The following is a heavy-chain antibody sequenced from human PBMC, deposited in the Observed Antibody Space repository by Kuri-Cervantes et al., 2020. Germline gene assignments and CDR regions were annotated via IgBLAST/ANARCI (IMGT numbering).Heavy chain of an antibody. CDR2: IIPIFGAA. CDR3: AXGGNSFDY. CDR1: GGTFRTYA. J-gene: IGHJ4*02. Sequence: SVKVSCKASGGTFRTYAFSWVRQAPGQGLEWVGGIIPIFGAANYAQKFQGRVTITTDESTSTAYMDLRSLRFEDTAVYYCAXGGNSFDYWGQGTLVTVSS. D-gene: IGHD1/OR15-1a*01. V-gene: IGHV1-69*05.